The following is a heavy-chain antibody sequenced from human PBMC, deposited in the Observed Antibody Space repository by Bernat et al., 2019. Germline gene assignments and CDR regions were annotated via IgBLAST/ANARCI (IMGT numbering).Heavy chain of an antibody. CDR3: ARDQRANYYVSSGYQAYYFAY. V-gene: IGHV3-11*01. CDR1: GFTFSYYF. CDR2: ISSSGSTM. Sequence: QVQLVVSGGGWVKPGGSLGPSCAASGFTFSYYFLSGIRKAPVNGQNRVSYISSSGSTMNYSDSVKGRFPFSEEKAKTSLYRKMTGLRAKDTAVYYWARDQRANYYVSSGYQAYYFAYWGQGTLVTVSS. J-gene: IGHJ4*01. D-gene: IGHD3-22*01.